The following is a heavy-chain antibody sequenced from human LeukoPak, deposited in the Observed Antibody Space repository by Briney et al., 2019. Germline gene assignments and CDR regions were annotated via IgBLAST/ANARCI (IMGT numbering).Heavy chain of an antibody. CDR1: GFTFSSYA. CDR3: AKEGYYDSSGYGSIQH. CDR2: ISGSGGST. D-gene: IGHD3-22*01. J-gene: IGHJ1*01. V-gene: IGHV3-23*01. Sequence: GGSLRLSCAASGFTFSSYAMSCVRQAPGKGLEWVSAISGSGGSTYYADSVKGRFTISRDNYKNTLYLQMNSLRAEDTAVYYCAKEGYYDSSGYGSIQHWGQGTLVTVSS.